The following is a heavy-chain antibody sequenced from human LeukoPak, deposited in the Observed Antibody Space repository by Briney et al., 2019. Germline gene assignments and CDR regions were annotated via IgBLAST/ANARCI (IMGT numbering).Heavy chain of an antibody. Sequence: KTSETLSLTCTVSDYSINSGYYRSWIRQPPGKGLEWIGEINHSVGTNYNPSLKSRVTMSLDTSKNQFSLKLSSVTAADTAVYCCARGFLGDYFGSGSYYVFDYWGQGTLVTVSS. CDR3: ARGFLGDYFGSGSYYVFDY. CDR2: INHSVGT. CDR1: DYSINSGYY. V-gene: IGHV4-38-2*02. D-gene: IGHD3-10*01. J-gene: IGHJ4*02.